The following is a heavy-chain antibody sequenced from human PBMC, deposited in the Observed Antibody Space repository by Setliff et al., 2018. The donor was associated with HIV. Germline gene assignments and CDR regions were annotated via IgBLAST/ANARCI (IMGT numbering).Heavy chain of an antibody. V-gene: IGHV4-39*01. Sequence: PSETLSLTCTVSGGSISSSSYYWGWIRQPPGKGLEWIGSIYYSGSTYYNPSLKSRVTISVDTSKNQFSLKLSSVTAADTAVYYCTTLQSSGWPHETEYWGQGTLVTVS. CDR3: TTLQSSGWPHETEY. CDR1: GGSISSSSYY. D-gene: IGHD6-19*01. J-gene: IGHJ4*02. CDR2: IYYSGST.